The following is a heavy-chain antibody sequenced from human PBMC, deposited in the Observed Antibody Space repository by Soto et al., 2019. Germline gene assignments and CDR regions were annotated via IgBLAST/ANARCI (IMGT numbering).Heavy chain of an antibody. V-gene: IGHV3-30-3*02. CDR3: AKIDGP. Sequence: QVQLVESGGGVVQPGRSLRLSCVGSGFTFSRYGMHWVRQAPGKGLEWVAVITYDGSIKYYADSVKGRFTISRDNSKTTLYLQMNSLKIEDTAMYYCAKIDGPWGQGTLVTVSS. CDR1: GFTFSRYG. J-gene: IGHJ5*02. CDR2: ITYDGSIK.